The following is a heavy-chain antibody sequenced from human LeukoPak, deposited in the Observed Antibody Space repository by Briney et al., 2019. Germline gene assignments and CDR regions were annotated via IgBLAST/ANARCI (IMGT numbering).Heavy chain of an antibody. J-gene: IGHJ4*02. CDR2: ISYDGSNK. Sequence: GGSLRLSCAAAGFTFSSYAMHWVRQAPGKGLEWVAVISYDGSNKYYADSVKGRFTISRDNSKNTLYLQMNSLRAEDTTVYYCARTLIEYSVSSCYFDYWGQGTLVTVSS. CDR1: GFTFSSYA. D-gene: IGHD6-6*01. CDR3: ARTLIEYSVSSCYFDY. V-gene: IGHV3-30*04.